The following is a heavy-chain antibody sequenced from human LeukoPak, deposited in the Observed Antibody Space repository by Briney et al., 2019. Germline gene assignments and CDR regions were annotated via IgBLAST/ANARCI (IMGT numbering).Heavy chain of an antibody. J-gene: IGHJ4*02. CDR1: GGSISSYY. V-gene: IGHV4-59*08. CDR2: IYYSGST. CDR3: ARRDVATDAVYLDY. Sequence: PSETLSLTCTVSGGSISSYYWSWIRQPPGKGLEWIGYIYYSGSTNYNPSLKSRVTISVDTSKNQFSLKLSTVTAADTAVYYCARRDVATDAVYLDYWGQGTLVTVSS. D-gene: IGHD5-12*01.